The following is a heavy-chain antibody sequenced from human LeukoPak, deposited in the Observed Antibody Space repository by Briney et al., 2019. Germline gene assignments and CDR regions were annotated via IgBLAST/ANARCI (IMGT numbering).Heavy chain of an antibody. J-gene: IGHJ6*04. Sequence: GGSLRLSCAASGLTFSNYWMSWVRQAPGKGLEWVAVIAYDGNNTYYGDSVRGRFTISRDNSKKMVYLEMNSLRVEDTAVYYCAKTGMLRRVGYLDVWGKGTAVIVSS. D-gene: IGHD1-1*01. CDR2: IAYDGNNT. CDR1: GLTFSNYW. CDR3: AKTGMLRRVGYLDV. V-gene: IGHV3-30*18.